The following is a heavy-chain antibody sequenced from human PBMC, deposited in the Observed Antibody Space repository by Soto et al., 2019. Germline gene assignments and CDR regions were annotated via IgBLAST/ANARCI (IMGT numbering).Heavy chain of an antibody. CDR1: GYTFTSYG. D-gene: IGHD2-2*01. Sequence: QVQLVQSGAEVKKPGASVKVSCKASGYTFTSYGISWVRQAPGQGLEWMGWISAYNGNTNYAQKLQGRVTITTDTSTSTAYMELRSLRSDDTAVYYCARVSPGGGYCSSTSCYARGYYYYGMDVWGQGTTVTVSS. CDR3: ARVSPGGGYCSSTSCYARGYYYYGMDV. CDR2: ISAYNGNT. V-gene: IGHV1-18*01. J-gene: IGHJ6*02.